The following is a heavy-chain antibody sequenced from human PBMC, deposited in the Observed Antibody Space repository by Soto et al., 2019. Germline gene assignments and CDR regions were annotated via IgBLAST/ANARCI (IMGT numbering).Heavy chain of an antibody. J-gene: IGHJ6*02. D-gene: IGHD6-19*01. CDR1: GYTFTSYG. V-gene: IGHV1-18*04. Sequence: QVQLVQSGAEVKKPGASVKVSCKASGYTFTSYGISWVRQAPGQGLEWMGWISAYNGNTNYAQKLQGRVTMTTDTSTSTAYMELRSLRSDDTAVYYCARDSIAVADTVIDTNDYYGMDVWGQGTTVTVSS. CDR2: ISAYNGNT. CDR3: ARDSIAVADTVIDTNDYYGMDV.